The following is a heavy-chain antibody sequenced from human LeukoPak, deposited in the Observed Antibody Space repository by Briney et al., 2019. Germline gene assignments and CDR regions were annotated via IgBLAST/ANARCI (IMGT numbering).Heavy chain of an antibody. CDR3: AKRGSGSGSYYNEPFDY. CDR1: GFTFSSYG. Sequence: GSLRLSCAASGFTFSSYGMSWVRQAPGKGLEWVSAISGSGGSTYCADSVKGRFTISRDNSKNTLYLQMNSLRAEDTAVYYCAKRGSGSGSYYNEPFDYWGQGTLVTVSS. D-gene: IGHD3-10*01. CDR2: ISGSGGST. V-gene: IGHV3-23*01. J-gene: IGHJ4*02.